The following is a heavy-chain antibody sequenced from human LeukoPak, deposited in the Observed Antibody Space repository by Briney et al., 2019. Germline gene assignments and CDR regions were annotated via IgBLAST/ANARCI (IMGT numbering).Heavy chain of an antibody. CDR1: GFTFSDYY. D-gene: IGHD3-16*01. Sequence: GGSLRLSCAASGFTFSDYYMSWIRQAPGKGLEWVSSISSRSTYIYHADSVKGRFTISRDNAKNSLFLQMNGLRAEDTAVYFCAKSTRAVMAMMDVWGKGTTVTVSS. J-gene: IGHJ6*04. CDR3: AKSTRAVMAMMDV. V-gene: IGHV3-11*06. CDR2: ISSRSTYI.